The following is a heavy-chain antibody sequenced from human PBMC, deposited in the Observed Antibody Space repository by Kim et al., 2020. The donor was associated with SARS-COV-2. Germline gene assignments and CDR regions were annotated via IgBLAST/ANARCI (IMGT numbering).Heavy chain of an antibody. J-gene: IGHJ4*02. CDR2: IYYSGST. Sequence: SETLSLTCTVSGGSISSSSYYWGWIRQPPGKGLEWIGSIYYSGSTYYNPSLKSRVTISVDTSKNQFSLKLSSVTAADTAVYYCARHRRSMIVVVTPGHFDYWGQGTLVTVSS. V-gene: IGHV4-39*01. D-gene: IGHD3-22*01. CDR3: ARHRRSMIVVVTPGHFDY. CDR1: GGSISSSSYY.